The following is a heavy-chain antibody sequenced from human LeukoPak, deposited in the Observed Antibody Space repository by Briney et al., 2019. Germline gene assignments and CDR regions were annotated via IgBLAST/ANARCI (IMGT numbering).Heavy chain of an antibody. V-gene: IGHV5-51*01. CDR3: ARFNMVGRGDWFDP. D-gene: IGHD1-26*01. CDR2: IYPGDSHT. CDR1: GYSFTSYW. J-gene: IGHJ5*02. Sequence: GGSLRLSCKGFGYSFTSYWIGWVRQMPGKGLEWMGIIYPGDSHTRYSPSFQGQVTISADKSISTAYLQWSSLKASDTAMYYCARFNMVGRGDWFDPWGQGTLVTVSS.